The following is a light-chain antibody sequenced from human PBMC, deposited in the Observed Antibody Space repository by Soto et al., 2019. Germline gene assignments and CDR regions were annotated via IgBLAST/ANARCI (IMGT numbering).Light chain of an antibody. V-gene: IGLV2-23*03. CDR3: FSYAGSSTFV. CDR2: EGS. CDR1: SSDVGSYNL. J-gene: IGLJ1*01. Sequence: ALTQPASVSGSPGQSITISCTGTSSDVGSYNLVSWYQQHPGKAPKLMIYEGSKRPSGVSNRFSGSKSGNTASLTISGLQAEDEADYYCFSYAGSSTFVFGTGTKLTVL.